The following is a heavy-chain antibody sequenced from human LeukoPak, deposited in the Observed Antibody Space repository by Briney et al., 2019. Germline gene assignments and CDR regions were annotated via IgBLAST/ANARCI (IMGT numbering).Heavy chain of an antibody. CDR3: ARSFSDFWNGYHYYYYYYMDV. Sequence: GGSLRLSCAASGFTFSSYSMNWVRQAPGKGLEWVSYISSSSTIYYADSVKGRFTISRDNGKNSLYLQMNSLRAEDTAVYYCARSFSDFWNGYHYYYYYYMDVWGKGTTVTVSS. V-gene: IGHV3-48*01. CDR1: GFTFSSYS. J-gene: IGHJ6*03. CDR2: ISSSSTI. D-gene: IGHD3-3*01.